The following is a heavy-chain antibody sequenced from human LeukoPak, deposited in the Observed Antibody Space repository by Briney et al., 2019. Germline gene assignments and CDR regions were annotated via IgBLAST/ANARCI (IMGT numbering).Heavy chain of an antibody. Sequence: SQTLSLTCAISGDSVSSNSVTWNWIRQSPSRGLEWLGRTYYRSTWYNDYAVTVRGRITVNPDTSKNQFSLHLNSVTPEDTAVYYCARRLTQYDCFDPWGQGILVTVSS. CDR1: GDSVSSNSVT. CDR2: TYYRSTWYN. V-gene: IGHV6-1*01. J-gene: IGHJ5*02. CDR3: ARRLTQYDCFDP. D-gene: IGHD2-2*01.